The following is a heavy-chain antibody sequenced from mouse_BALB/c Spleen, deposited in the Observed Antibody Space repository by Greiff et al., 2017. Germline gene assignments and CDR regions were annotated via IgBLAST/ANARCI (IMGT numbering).Heavy chain of an antibody. CDR1: GFSLSRYS. CDR3: ATHMITTAWFAY. V-gene: IGHV2-6-4*01. J-gene: IGHJ3*01. CDR2: IWGGGST. Sequence: VQGVESGPGLVAPSQSLSITCTVSGFSLSRYSVHWVRQPPGKGLEWLGMIWGGGSTDYNSALKSRLSISKDNSKSQVFLKMNSLQTDDTAMYYCATHMITTAWFAYWGQGTLVTVSA. D-gene: IGHD2-4*01.